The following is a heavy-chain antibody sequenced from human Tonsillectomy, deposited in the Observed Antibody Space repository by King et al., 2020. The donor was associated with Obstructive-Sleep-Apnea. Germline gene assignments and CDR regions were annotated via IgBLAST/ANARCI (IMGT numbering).Heavy chain of an antibody. D-gene: IGHD2-8*01. J-gene: IGHJ4*02. CDR2: VGTAGDP. CDR1: GFNFSTYD. Sequence: QLVQSGGGLVRPGGSLRLSCAASGFNFSTYDIHWVRQATGKGLEWVSAVGTAGDPYYPGSVKGRFTISRENAKNSVYLQMNSLKAGDTAVYYCARGRFNGVFDYGGQGTRVPVSA. V-gene: IGHV3-13*05. CDR3: ARGRFNGVFDY.